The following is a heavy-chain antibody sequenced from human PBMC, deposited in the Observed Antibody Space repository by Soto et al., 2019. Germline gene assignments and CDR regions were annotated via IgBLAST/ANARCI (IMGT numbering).Heavy chain of an antibody. CDR1: GFTFSSYA. D-gene: IGHD3-16*01. Sequence: GGSLRLSCAASGFTFSSYAMSWVRQAPGKGLEWVSAISGSGGSTYYADSVKGRFTISRDNSKNTLYLQMNSLRAEDTAVYYCAKVFPPPPPGLIPSSGMDVGGKGTRLTVPS. CDR2: ISGSGGST. V-gene: IGHV3-23*01. CDR3: AKVFPPPPPGLIPSSGMDV. J-gene: IGHJ6*04.